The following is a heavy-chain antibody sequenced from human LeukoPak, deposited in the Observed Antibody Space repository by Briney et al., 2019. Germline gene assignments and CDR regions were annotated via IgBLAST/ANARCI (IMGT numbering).Heavy chain of an antibody. CDR1: GGSISGRNYH. V-gene: IGHV4-39*01. Sequence: SETLSLTCTVSGGSISGRNYHWGWIRQSPGRGLEWIGSIYYTGTTFYKASLKSRVTISMDTSKNQFSLTVTSVTAVDTAVYYVAHDGSPYSQPVHYWGQGTLVIVSS. J-gene: IGHJ4*02. D-gene: IGHD2-21*01. CDR2: IYYTGTT. CDR3: AHDGSPYSQPVHY.